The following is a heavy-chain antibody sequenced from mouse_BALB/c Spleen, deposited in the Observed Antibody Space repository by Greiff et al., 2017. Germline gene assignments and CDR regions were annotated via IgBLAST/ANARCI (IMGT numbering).Heavy chain of an antibody. J-gene: IGHJ2*01. D-gene: IGHD1-1*01. CDR3: ARYYYGSSPFDD. CDR2: IYPYNGGT. V-gene: IGHV1S29*02. CDR1: GYTFTDYN. Sequence: VQLQQSGPELVKPGASVKISCKASGYTFTDYNMHWVKQSHGKSLEWIGYIYPYNGGTGYNQKFKSKATLTVDNSSSTAYMELRSLTSEDSAVYYCARYYYGSSPFDDWGQGTTLTVSS.